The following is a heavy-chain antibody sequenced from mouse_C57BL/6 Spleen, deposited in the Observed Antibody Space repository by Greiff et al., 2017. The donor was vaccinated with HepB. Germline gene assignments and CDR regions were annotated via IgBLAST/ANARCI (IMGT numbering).Heavy chain of an antibody. CDR3: ARGNGYFPSFDY. D-gene: IGHD2-3*01. CDR2: IYPGDGAT. Sequence: VQLQQSGPELVKPGASVKISCKASGYAFSSSWMNWVKQRPGKGLEWIGRIYPGDGATNYNGKFKGKATLTADKSSSTAYMQLSSLTSEDSAVYFCARGNGYFPSFDYWGQGTTLTVSS. J-gene: IGHJ2*01. V-gene: IGHV1-82*01. CDR1: GYAFSSSW.